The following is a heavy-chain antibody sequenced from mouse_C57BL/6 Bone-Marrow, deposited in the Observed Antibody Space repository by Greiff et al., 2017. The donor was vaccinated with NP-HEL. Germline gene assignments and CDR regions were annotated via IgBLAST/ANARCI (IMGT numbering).Heavy chain of an antibody. Sequence: VQLQQSGAELVKPGASVKLSCKASGYTFTSYWMHWVKQRPGQGLEWIGMIHPNSGSTNYNEKFKSKATLTVDKSSSTAYMQLSSLTSEDSAVYYCARGADLRADYFDYWGQGTTLTVSS. CDR3: ARGADLRADYFDY. CDR2: IHPNSGST. V-gene: IGHV1-64*01. J-gene: IGHJ2*01. CDR1: GYTFTSYW. D-gene: IGHD2-12*01.